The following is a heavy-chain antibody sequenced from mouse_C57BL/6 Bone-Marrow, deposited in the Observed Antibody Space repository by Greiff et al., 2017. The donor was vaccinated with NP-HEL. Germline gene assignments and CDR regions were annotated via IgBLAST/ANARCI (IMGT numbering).Heavy chain of an antibody. V-gene: IGHV5-15*01. J-gene: IGHJ2*01. CDR3: ARRTLGDPYYFDH. CDR1: GFTFSDYG. Sequence: EVKLMESGGGLVQPGGSLKLSCAASGFTFSDYGMAWVRQAPRKGPEWVAFISNLAYSIYYADTVTGRFTISRENAKNTLYLEMSSLRSEDTAMYYCARRTLGDPYYFDHWGQGTTLTVSS. CDR2: ISNLAYSI. D-gene: IGHD3-3*01.